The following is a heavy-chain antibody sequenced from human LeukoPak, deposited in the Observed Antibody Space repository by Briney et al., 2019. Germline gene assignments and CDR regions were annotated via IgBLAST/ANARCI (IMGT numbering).Heavy chain of an antibody. V-gene: IGHV3-15*01. CDR2: IKSKTGGGTT. CDR1: GFTFSNAW. J-gene: IGHJ4*02. Sequence: GGSLRLSCAASGFTFSNAWMSWVRQAPGKGLEWVGRIKSKTGGGTTDYAAPVKGRFTISRDDSKNTLYLQMNSLKTEDTAVYCCTTDWEIWDIVVVPAATGSDYWGQGTLVTVSS. CDR3: TTDWEIWDIVVVPAATGSDY. D-gene: IGHD2-2*01.